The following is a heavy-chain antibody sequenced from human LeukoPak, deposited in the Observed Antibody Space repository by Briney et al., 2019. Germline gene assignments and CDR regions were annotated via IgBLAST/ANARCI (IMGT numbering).Heavy chain of an antibody. V-gene: IGHV4-59*12. J-gene: IGHJ4*02. Sequence: SETLSLTCSVSGGSISNFYWSWIRQPPGKGLEWIGYIYYSGSTNYNPSLKSRVTISVDTSKNQFSLKLSSVTAADTAVYYCARESVAVAGTSRGLDYWGQGTLVTVSS. CDR3: ARESVAVAGTSRGLDY. D-gene: IGHD6-19*01. CDR2: IYYSGST. CDR1: GGSISNFY.